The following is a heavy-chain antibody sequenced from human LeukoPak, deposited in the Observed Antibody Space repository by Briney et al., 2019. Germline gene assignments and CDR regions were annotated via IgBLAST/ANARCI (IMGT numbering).Heavy chain of an antibody. J-gene: IGHJ3*02. CDR2: ISYDGSNK. V-gene: IGHV3-30*18. D-gene: IGHD3-3*01. CDR3: ANDFRSANFGDDAFDI. CDR1: GFTFSSYG. Sequence: GGSLRLSCAASGFTFSSYGMHWVRQAPGKGLEWVAVISYDGSNKYYADSVKGRFTISRDNSKNTLYLQMNSLRAEDTAVYYCANDFRSANFGDDAFDIWGQGTMVTVSS.